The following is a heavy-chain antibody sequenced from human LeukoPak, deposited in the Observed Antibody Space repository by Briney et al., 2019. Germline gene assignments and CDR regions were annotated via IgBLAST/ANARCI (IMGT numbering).Heavy chain of an antibody. Sequence: ASVKVSCKASGYTFTSYAMHWVRQAPGQRLEWMGWINAGNGNTKYSQKFQGRVTITRDTSASTAYMELSSLRSEDTAVYYCARAAGGSSRVNPIRFDYWGQGTLVTVSS. J-gene: IGHJ4*02. D-gene: IGHD1-26*01. CDR3: ARAAGGSSRVNPIRFDY. V-gene: IGHV1-3*01. CDR2: INAGNGNT. CDR1: GYTFTSYA.